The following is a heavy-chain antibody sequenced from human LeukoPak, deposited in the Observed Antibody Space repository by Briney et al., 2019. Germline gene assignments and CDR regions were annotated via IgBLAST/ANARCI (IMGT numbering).Heavy chain of an antibody. Sequence: GGSLRLSCAASGFSFNNYAMSWVRQAPGKGLEWVSAISTTGGSTYYADSGKGRFTVSRDNSKNTLSLQMDSLRVEDTALYYCAKDWTTVVTPKGYYFDSWGQGTLVTVSS. CDR3: AKDWTTVVTPKGYYFDS. CDR1: GFSFNNYA. CDR2: ISTTGGST. D-gene: IGHD4-23*01. V-gene: IGHV3-23*01. J-gene: IGHJ4*02.